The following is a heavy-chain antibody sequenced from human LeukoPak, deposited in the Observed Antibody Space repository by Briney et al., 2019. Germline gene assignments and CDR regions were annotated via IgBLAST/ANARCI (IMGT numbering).Heavy chain of an antibody. D-gene: IGHD5-24*01. CDR2: INPNSGGT. CDR1: GYTFTGYY. Sequence: ASVKVSCKASGYTFTGYYMHWVRQAPGQGLEWMGWINPNSGGTNYAQKFQGRVTMTRDTSITTTYMDLSRLRSDDTAVYYCARASMRRRDGYNRHYEIDYWSQGTLVTVSS. V-gene: IGHV1-2*02. CDR3: ARASMRRRDGYNRHYEIDY. J-gene: IGHJ4*02.